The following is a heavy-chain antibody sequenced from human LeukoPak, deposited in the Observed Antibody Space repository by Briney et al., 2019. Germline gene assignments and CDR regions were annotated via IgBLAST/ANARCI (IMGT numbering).Heavy chain of an antibody. V-gene: IGHV3-21*01. CDR3: AREEDSYYYDSSGYYYGPPDY. D-gene: IGHD3-22*01. CDR1: GFTFSSYS. J-gene: IGHJ4*02. CDR2: ISSSSSYI. Sequence: GGSPRLSCAASGFTFSSYSMNWVRQAPGKGLEWVSSISSSSSYIYYADSVKGRFTISRDNAKNSLYLQMNSLRAEDTAVYYCAREEDSYYYDSSGYYYGPPDYWGQGTLVTVPS.